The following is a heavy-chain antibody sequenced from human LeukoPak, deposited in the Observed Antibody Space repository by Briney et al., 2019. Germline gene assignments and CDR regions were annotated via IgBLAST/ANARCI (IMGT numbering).Heavy chain of an antibody. CDR2: IKQDGSEK. CDR3: ARAIEPSIAAYFDY. D-gene: IGHD6-6*01. CDR1: GFTFSSYS. J-gene: IGHJ4*02. Sequence: GGSLRLSCAASGFTFSSYSMNWVRQAPGKWLEWVANIKQDGSEKYYVDSVKGRFTISRDNAENSLYLQMNSLRAEDTAVYYCARAIEPSIAAYFDYWGQGTLVTVSS. V-gene: IGHV3-7*01.